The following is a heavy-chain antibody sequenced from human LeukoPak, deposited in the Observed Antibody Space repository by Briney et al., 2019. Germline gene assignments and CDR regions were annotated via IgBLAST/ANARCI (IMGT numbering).Heavy chain of an antibody. V-gene: IGHV5-51*01. CDR3: ASRWLRSPDAFDI. J-gene: IGHJ3*02. Sequence: GESLKISCKGSGYSFTSYWIGWVRQMPGKGLGWMGIIYPGDSDTRYSPSFQGQVTISADKSISTAYLQWSSLKASDTAMYYCASRWLRSPDAFDIWGQGTMVTVSS. CDR2: IYPGDSDT. CDR1: GYSFTSYW. D-gene: IGHD5-12*01.